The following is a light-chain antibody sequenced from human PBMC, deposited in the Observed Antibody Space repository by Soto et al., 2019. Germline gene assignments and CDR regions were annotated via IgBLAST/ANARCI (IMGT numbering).Light chain of an antibody. CDR1: SSNIGKNY. CDR3: AAWGDHVGVDWL. J-gene: IGLJ3*02. CDR2: DNN. Sequence: QSVLTQPPSVSGTPGQRVTISCSGSSSNIGKNYVHWYQQFPGTTPKLLIYDNNQRPSGVPDGCSGSRSGTSASLAISGLRSEDEATYDCAAWGDHVGVDWLFGGGTKLTVL. V-gene: IGLV1-47*01.